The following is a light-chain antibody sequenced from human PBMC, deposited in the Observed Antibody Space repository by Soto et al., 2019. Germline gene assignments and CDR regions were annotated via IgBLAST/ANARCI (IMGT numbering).Light chain of an antibody. Sequence: DIQMTQSPSSLSASVGDRVTITCRASQSISSYLNWYQQKPGKAPKLLIYAASSLQSVVPSRFSGSGSGTDFTLTISSRQPEDFETYYCQQRYRTPWTFGQGTQVEIK. CDR3: QQRYRTPWT. V-gene: IGKV1-39*01. CDR2: AAS. CDR1: QSISSY. J-gene: IGKJ1*01.